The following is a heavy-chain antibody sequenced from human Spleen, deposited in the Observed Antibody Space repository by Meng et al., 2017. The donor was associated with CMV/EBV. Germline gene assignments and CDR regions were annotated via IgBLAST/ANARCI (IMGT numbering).Heavy chain of an antibody. CDR2: IYPGDSDT. CDR3: AKQHGGSEFDY. CDR1: GYRFSDYW. D-gene: IGHD2-15*01. V-gene: IGHV5-51*01. J-gene: IGHJ4*02. Sequence: GESLKISCKASGYRFSDYWIGWVRQMPGKGLELMGIIYPGDSDTRYSPSFQGQVTISADKSISAAYLQWSSLKASDTAMYYCAKQHGGSEFDYWGQGTLVTVSS.